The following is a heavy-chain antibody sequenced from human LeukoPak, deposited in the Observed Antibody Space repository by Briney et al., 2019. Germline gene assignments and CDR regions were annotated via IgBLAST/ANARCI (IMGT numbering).Heavy chain of an antibody. V-gene: IGHV1-2*02. CDR2: INPNSGGT. Sequence: ASVKVSCKASGYTFTGYYMHWVRQAPGQGLEWMGWINPNSGGTNYAQKFQGRVTMTRDTSISTAYMGLSRLRSDDTAVYYCARAYSSWYPVIPWDYWGQGTLVTVSS. CDR1: GYTFTGYY. J-gene: IGHJ4*02. CDR3: ARAYSSWYPVIPWDY. D-gene: IGHD6-13*01.